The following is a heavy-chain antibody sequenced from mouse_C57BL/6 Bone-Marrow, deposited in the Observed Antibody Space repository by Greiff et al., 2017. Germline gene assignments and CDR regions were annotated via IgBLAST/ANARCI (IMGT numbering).Heavy chain of an antibody. CDR3: ALPSGSYVGFAY. V-gene: IGHV14-3*01. D-gene: IGHD1-1*02. J-gene: IGHJ3*01. Sequence: VHVKQSVAELVRPGASVKLSCTASGFNIKNTYMHWVKQRPEQGLEWIGRIDPANGNPKYAPKFQGKATITADTSSNTAYLQLSSLTSEDTAIYYCALPSGSYVGFAYWGQGTLVTVSA. CDR1: GFNIKNTY. CDR2: IDPANGNP.